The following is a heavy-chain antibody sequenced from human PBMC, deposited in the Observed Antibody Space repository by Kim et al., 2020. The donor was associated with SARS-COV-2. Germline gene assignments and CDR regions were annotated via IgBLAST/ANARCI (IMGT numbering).Heavy chain of an antibody. V-gene: IGHV3-74*01. J-gene: IGHJ6*02. CDR2: INSDGSGV. Sequence: ASGFAFNIYWMHWVRQAPGEGLVWVSRINSDGSGVAYADSVKGRFTISRDNARDTLYLKMNSLRAEDTAVYFCTRENGHYYYGMDVWGQGTTVTV. CDR1: GFAFNIYW. D-gene: IGHD2-8*01. CDR3: TRENGHYYYGMDV.